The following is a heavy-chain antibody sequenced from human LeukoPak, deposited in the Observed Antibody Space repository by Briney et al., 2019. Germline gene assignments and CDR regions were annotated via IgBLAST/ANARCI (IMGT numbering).Heavy chain of an antibody. Sequence: GASVKVSCKASGYTFASYDINWVRQATGQGLEWMGWMNPNSGNTGYAQKFQGRVTMTRNTSISTAYMELSSLRSEDTAVYYCARGLGVRGDIDYWGQGTLATVSS. V-gene: IGHV1-8*01. D-gene: IGHD3-10*01. CDR3: ARGLGVRGDIDY. J-gene: IGHJ4*02. CDR2: MNPNSGNT. CDR1: GYTFASYD.